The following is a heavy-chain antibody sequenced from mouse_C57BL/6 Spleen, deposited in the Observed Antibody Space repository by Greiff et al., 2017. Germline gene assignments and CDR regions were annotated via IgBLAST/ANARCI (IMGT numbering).Heavy chain of an antibody. CDR1: GYTFTDYY. CDR2: INPNNGGT. Sequence: VQLQQSGPELVKPGASVKISCKASGYTFTDYYMNWVKQSHGKSLEWIGDINPNNGGTSYNQKFKGKATLTVDKSSSTAYMELRSLTSEDSAVYYCARHRGYDEAMDYWGQGTSVTVSS. CDR3: ARHRGYDEAMDY. V-gene: IGHV1-26*01. J-gene: IGHJ4*01. D-gene: IGHD2-2*01.